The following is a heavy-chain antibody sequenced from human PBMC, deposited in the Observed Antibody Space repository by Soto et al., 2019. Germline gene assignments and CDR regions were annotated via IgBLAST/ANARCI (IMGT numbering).Heavy chain of an antibody. D-gene: IGHD2-15*01. J-gene: IGHJ4*02. CDR3: ARDYRVVAATRYFDY. Sequence: GGSLRLSCAASGFTFSSYWMSWVRQAPGKGLEWVANIKQDGSEKYYVDSVKGRFTISRDNAKNSLHLQMNSLRAEVTAVYYCARDYRVVAATRYFDYWGQGTLVTVSS. V-gene: IGHV3-7*05. CDR1: GFTFSSYW. CDR2: IKQDGSEK.